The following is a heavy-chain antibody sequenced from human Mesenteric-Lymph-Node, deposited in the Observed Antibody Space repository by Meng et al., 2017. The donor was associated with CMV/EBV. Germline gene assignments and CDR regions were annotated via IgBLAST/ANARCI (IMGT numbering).Heavy chain of an antibody. V-gene: IGHV4-38-2*02. CDR2: IYHSGNT. Sequence: SETLSLTCTVSGHSISSAYYWGWIRQPPGKGLEWIGTIYHSGNTYYNPSLKSRVTISVDTSKNQFSLKLSSVTAADTAVYYCARSASGSYSWFDPWGQGTLVTVSS. CDR3: ARSASGSYSWFDP. D-gene: IGHD1-26*01. CDR1: GHSISSAYY. J-gene: IGHJ5*02.